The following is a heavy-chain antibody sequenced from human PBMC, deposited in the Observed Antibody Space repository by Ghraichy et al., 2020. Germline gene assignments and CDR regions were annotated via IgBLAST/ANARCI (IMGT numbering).Heavy chain of an antibody. CDR1: GFTFNSNW. Sequence: GESLNISCAASGFTFNSNWMSWVRQAPGEGLEWLANINQGGSEENYVDSVKGRFTISRDNVKNLLYLQMNSLTAEDTAVYYCVKGGGSGWPFDCWGQGTLVTVSS. D-gene: IGHD6-19*01. CDR3: VKGGGSGWPFDC. V-gene: IGHV3-7*03. J-gene: IGHJ4*02. CDR2: INQGGSEE.